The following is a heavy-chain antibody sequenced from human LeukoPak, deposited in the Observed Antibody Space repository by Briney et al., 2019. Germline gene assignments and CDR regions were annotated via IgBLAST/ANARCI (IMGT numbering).Heavy chain of an antibody. CDR3: ARSGGLGSYSRWFDP. CDR2: IYYSGST. Sequence: SETLSHTCTVSGGSISSYYWSWIRQPPGKGLEWIGYIYYSGSTNYNPSLKSRVTISVDTSKNQFSLKLSSVTAADTAVYYCARSGGLGSYSRWFDPWGQGTLVTVSS. V-gene: IGHV4-59*01. CDR1: GGSISSYY. J-gene: IGHJ5*02. D-gene: IGHD3-10*01.